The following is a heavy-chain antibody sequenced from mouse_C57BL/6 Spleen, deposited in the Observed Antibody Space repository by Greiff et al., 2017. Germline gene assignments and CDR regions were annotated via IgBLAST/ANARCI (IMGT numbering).Heavy chain of an antibody. Sequence: QVQLKQSGPELVKPGASVKISCKASGYAFSSSWMNWVKQRPGKGLEWIGRIYPGAGDTNYNGKFKGKATLTADKSSSTAYMQLSSLTSEDSSVYFCARGTTVVADYFDCWGPGTTLTVSS. D-gene: IGHD1-1*01. CDR2: IYPGAGDT. V-gene: IGHV1-82*01. CDR1: GYAFSSSW. CDR3: ARGTTVVADYFDC. J-gene: IGHJ2*01.